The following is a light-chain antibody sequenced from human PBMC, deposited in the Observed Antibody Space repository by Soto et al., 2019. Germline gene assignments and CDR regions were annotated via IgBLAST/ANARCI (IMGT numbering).Light chain of an antibody. CDR1: QDIRGW. CDR2: GAS. CDR3: QQANKFPRN. J-gene: IGKJ3*01. V-gene: IGKV1-12*01. Sequence: DLQMTQSPPSLSASVGDRVTIICRASQDIRGWLAWYQKKPGKGPKLLIHGASNLQTGVPSRFSGSGSGTEFTLTIDNLQAEDFATYFCQQANKFPRNFGPGTTVEIK.